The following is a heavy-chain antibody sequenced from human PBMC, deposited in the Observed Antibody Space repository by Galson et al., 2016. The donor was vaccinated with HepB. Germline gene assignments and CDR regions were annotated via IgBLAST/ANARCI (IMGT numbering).Heavy chain of an antibody. J-gene: IGHJ6*02. Sequence: SLRLSCAASGFTVSSTYMNWVRQAPGKGLEWVSVIYSGGNTYYADSVKGRFTISRDNSKNTLYLQMNSLRAEDTAVYYCASRYYTYDYGMDVWGQGTTVTVSS. V-gene: IGHV3-53*01. CDR2: IYSGGNT. CDR1: GFTVSSTY. CDR3: ASRYYTYDYGMDV.